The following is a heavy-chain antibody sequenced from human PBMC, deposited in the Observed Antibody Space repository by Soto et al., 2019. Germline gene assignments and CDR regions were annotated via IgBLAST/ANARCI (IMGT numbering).Heavy chain of an antibody. CDR1: GGSISNYY. Sequence: SETLSLTCSVSGGSISNYYWSWIRQPPGKRLEWIGFVHYTGSTSYNPSLESRVTISLDTSKNQFSLKLSSVTAADSAVYYCATVGYSSGRSYFDHWGQGTLVTVSS. D-gene: IGHD6-19*01. V-gene: IGHV4-59*01. CDR3: ATVGYSSGRSYFDH. CDR2: VHYTGST. J-gene: IGHJ4*02.